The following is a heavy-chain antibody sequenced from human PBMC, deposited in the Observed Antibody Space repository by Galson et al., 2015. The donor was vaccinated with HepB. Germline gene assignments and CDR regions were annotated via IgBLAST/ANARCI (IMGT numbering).Heavy chain of an antibody. J-gene: IGHJ4*02. Sequence: SLRLSCAASGVTFSNYGFHWVRQAPGKGLEWVTVISYDGRNKHYADSVKGRFTISRDNSKNMVYLQMNSLKAEDTALYYCAKDPYLYSALAGTMAGFDYWGQGTLVTVSS. CDR3: AKDPYLYSALAGTMAGFDY. D-gene: IGHD6-19*01. V-gene: IGHV3-30*18. CDR2: ISYDGRNK. CDR1: GVTFSNYG.